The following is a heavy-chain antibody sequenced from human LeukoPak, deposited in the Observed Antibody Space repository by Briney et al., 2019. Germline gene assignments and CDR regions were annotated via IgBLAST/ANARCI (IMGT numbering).Heavy chain of an antibody. D-gene: IGHD1-26*01. CDR2: ISSSSSYI. CDR1: GFTFSSYS. V-gene: IGHV3-21*01. CDR3: ARDRSGSNYFDY. Sequence: GGSLRLSCAASGFTFSSYSMNWVRQAPGKGLEWVSSISSSSSYIYYAASVKGRFTISRDNAKNTLYLQMNSLRAEDTAVYYCARDRSGSNYFDYWGQGTLVTVSS. J-gene: IGHJ4*02.